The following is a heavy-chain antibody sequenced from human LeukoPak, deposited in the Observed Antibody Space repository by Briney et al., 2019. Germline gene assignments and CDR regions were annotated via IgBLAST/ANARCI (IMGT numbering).Heavy chain of an antibody. Sequence: GGSLRLSCAASGFTFSNYAMSWVRQAPGKGLEWVSSIISNGGITYYADSVKGRFTVSRDNSKNTLYLQMNSLKSDDTAIYYCARGATTFVYWGQGTLVTVSS. CDR1: GFTFSNYA. CDR2: IISNGGIT. CDR3: ARGATTFVY. D-gene: IGHD1-26*01. V-gene: IGHV3-23*01. J-gene: IGHJ4*02.